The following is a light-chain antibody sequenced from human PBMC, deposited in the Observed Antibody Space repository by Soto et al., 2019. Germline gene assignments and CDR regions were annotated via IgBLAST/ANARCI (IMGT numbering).Light chain of an antibody. J-gene: IGLJ1*01. V-gene: IGLV2-14*01. CDR3: GSITRSSTSV. CDR1: SSDVGAYNS. Sequence: QSALTQPASVSGSPGQSITISCTGTSSDVGAYNSVAWYQHNPGKAPKLMIYDVTKRPSGVSNRFSGSKSGITASLTISGIQAEDEGDYYCGSITRSSTSVFGTGTKLTVL. CDR2: DVT.